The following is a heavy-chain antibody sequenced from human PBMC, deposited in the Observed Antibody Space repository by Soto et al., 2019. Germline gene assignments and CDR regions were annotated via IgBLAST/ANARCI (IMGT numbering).Heavy chain of an antibody. D-gene: IGHD1-26*01. CDR2: ISSDGSTR. CDR3: ARDPEYGTI. J-gene: IGHJ3*02. CDR1: GFTFSNYK. Sequence: EVQLVESGGGLIQPGGSLRLSCAASGFTFSNYKFNWVRQAPGKGLEWLSYISSDGSTRYYADSVKGRFTVSRDNAKNSLYLQMNSLRDEDTAVYYCARDPEYGTIWGQGTMVTVS. V-gene: IGHV3-48*02.